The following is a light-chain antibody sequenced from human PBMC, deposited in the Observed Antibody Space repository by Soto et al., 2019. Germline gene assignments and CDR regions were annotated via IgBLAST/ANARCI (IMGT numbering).Light chain of an antibody. CDR2: EVS. V-gene: IGKV2D-29*01. CDR1: QSLLHSDGKTY. CDR3: MQTKQLPLT. J-gene: IGKJ1*01. Sequence: IVMTQTPLSLSVTPGQPASISCKSSQSLLHSDGKTYLYWYLQRPGQPPQLLMSEVSDRFSGVPDRFSGTGSGTDFTLTINRVEAEDVGLYSCMQTKQLPLTFGPGTKVDIK.